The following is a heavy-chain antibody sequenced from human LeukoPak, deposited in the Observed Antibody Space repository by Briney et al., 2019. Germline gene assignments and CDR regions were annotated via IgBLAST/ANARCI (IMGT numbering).Heavy chain of an antibody. J-gene: IGHJ5*02. Sequence: SETLSLTCTVSGGSISSYYWSWIRQPPGKGLEWIGYIYYSGSTNYNPSLKSRVTISVDTSKNQFSLKRSSVTAADTAVYYCARDMLDSSSYWFDPWGQGTLVTVSS. D-gene: IGHD6-13*01. V-gene: IGHV4-59*01. CDR2: IYYSGST. CDR1: GGSISSYY. CDR3: ARDMLDSSSYWFDP.